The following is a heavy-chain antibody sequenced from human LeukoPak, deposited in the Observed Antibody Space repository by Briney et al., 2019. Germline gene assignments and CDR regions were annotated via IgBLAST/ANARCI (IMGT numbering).Heavy chain of an antibody. CDR2: ISAYNGNT. CDR1: GYTFTSYG. CDR3: ARRYEGAYHYDMGFSD. J-gene: IGHJ4*02. D-gene: IGHD3-22*01. Sequence: GASVKVSCKASGYTFTSYGISWVRQAPGQGLEWMGWISAYNGNTNYAQKLQGRVTMTTDTSTSTAYMELRSLRSDDTAVYYCARRYEGAYHYDMGFSDWGQGTLVTVSS. V-gene: IGHV1-18*01.